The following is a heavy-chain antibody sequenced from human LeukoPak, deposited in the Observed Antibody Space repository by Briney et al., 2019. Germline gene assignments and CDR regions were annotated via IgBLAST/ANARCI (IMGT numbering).Heavy chain of an antibody. CDR1: GGSISSGSYY. V-gene: IGHV4-61*02. D-gene: IGHD3-9*01. CDR2: IYTSGST. CDR3: ARERAYYDILPRWFDP. Sequence: SETLSLTCTVSGGSISSGSYYWSWIRQLAEKGLEWIGRIYTSGSTNYNPSLKSRVTISLDTSKNQFSLKLSSVTAADTAVYYCARERAYYDILPRWFDPWGQGTLVTVSS. J-gene: IGHJ5*02.